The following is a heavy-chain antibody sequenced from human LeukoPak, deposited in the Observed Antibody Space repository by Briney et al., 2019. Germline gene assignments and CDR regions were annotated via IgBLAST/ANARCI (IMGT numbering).Heavy chain of an antibody. Sequence: PSETLSLTCTVSGGSISSGSYYWSWIRQPAGKGLEWIGRIYTSGSTNYSPSLKSRVTISVDTSKNQFSLKLSSVTAADTAVYYCARDYYDSSGYFDAFDIWGQGTMVTVSS. V-gene: IGHV4-61*02. CDR2: IYTSGST. CDR3: ARDYYDSSGYFDAFDI. J-gene: IGHJ3*02. CDR1: GGSISSGSYY. D-gene: IGHD3-22*01.